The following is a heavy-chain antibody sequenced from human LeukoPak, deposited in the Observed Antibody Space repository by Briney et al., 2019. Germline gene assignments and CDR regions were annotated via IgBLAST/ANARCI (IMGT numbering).Heavy chain of an antibody. CDR2: IYYSGST. Sequence: SETLSLTCTVSGGSISSSSYYWGWIRQPPGKGLEWIGSIYYSGSTYYNPSLKSRVTISVDTSKNQFSLKLSSVTAADTAVYYCARLSGCFVYWGQGTLVTVSS. CDR1: GGSISSSSYY. V-gene: IGHV4-39*01. CDR3: ARLSGCFVY. D-gene: IGHD6-25*01. J-gene: IGHJ4*02.